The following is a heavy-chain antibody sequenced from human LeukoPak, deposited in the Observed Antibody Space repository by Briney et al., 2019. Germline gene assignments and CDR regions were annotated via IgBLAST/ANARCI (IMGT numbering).Heavy chain of an antibody. CDR1: GFTFSNAW. CDR3: TTMIDHLFRY. J-gene: IGHJ4*02. Sequence: GGSLSLSCAASGFTFSNAWMSWVRQAPGKGLEWVGRIKSETDGGTTDYAAPVKGRFTISRDDSKNTLYLQMNSLRAEDTAVYYCTTMIDHLFRYWGQGTLVTVSS. D-gene: IGHD3-22*01. V-gene: IGHV3-15*01. CDR2: IKSETDGGTT.